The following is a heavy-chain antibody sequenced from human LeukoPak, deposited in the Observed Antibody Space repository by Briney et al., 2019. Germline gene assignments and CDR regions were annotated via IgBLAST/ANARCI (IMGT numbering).Heavy chain of an antibody. CDR1: GGSISSYY. V-gene: IGHV4-59*12. D-gene: IGHD3-22*01. J-gene: IGHJ4*02. CDR3: ARSFYDSSGYYSG. Sequence: PSETLSLTCTVSGGSISSYYWSWIRQPPGKGLEWIGYIYYSGSTNYNPSLKSRVTMSVDTSKNQFSLKLSSVTAADTAVYYCARSFYDSSGYYSGWGQGTLVTVSS. CDR2: IYYSGST.